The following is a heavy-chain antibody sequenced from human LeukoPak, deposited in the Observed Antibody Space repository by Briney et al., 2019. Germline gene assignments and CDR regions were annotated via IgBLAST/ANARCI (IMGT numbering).Heavy chain of an antibody. J-gene: IGHJ4*02. D-gene: IGHD3-3*01. CDR1: GYTFTSYG. CDR3: ARDSGRGTIFGVRTGY. Sequence: ASVKVSRKASGYTFTSYGISWVRQAPGQGLEWMGWISAYNGNTNYAQKLQGRVTMTTDTSTSTAYMELRSLRSDDTAVYYCARDSGRGTIFGVRTGYWGQGTLVTVSS. CDR2: ISAYNGNT. V-gene: IGHV1-18*01.